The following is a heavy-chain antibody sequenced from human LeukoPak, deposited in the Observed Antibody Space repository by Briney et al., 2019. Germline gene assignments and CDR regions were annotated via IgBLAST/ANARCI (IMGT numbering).Heavy chain of an antibody. CDR1: GGSFSGYY. CDR2: INHSGST. CDR3: ARSGSYWYYFDY. J-gene: IGHJ4*02. Sequence: PSETLSLTCAVYGGSFSGYYWSWIRQPPGKGLEWIGEINHSGSTNYNPSLKSRVTISVDTSKNQFSLKLSSVTAADTAVYYCARSGSYWYYFDYWGQGTLVTVSS. V-gene: IGHV4-34*01. D-gene: IGHD1-26*01.